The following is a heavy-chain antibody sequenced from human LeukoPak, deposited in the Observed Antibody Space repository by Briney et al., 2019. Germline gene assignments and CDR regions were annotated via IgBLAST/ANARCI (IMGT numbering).Heavy chain of an antibody. J-gene: IGHJ6*02. V-gene: IGHV4-59*08. CDR1: GGSISSYY. Sequence: SETLSLTCTVSGGSISSYYWSWIRQPPGKGLEWIGYIYYSGSTNYNPSLKSRFTISVDTSKNQFSLKLSSVTAADTAVYYCARSGGKDYGGNSRKYGMDVWGQGTTVTVSS. CDR2: IYYSGST. D-gene: IGHD4-23*01. CDR3: ARSGGKDYGGNSRKYGMDV.